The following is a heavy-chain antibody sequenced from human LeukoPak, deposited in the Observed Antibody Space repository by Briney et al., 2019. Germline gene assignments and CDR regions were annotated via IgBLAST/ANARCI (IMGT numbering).Heavy chain of an antibody. CDR1: GFTFSTFS. D-gene: IGHD6-13*01. Sequence: PGGSLRLSCAASGFTFSTFSMNWVRQAPGKGLEWVSSISATGGSTYYADSVKGRSTISRDNSKTTLYLQMNSLRAEDTAVYYCAKGSSTYSITSYWYFDLWGRGTLVTVSS. CDR3: AKGSSTYSITSYWYFDL. CDR2: ISATGGST. V-gene: IGHV3-23*01. J-gene: IGHJ2*01.